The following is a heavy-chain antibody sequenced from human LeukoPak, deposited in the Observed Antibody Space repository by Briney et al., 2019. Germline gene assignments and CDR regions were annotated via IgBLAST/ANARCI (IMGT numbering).Heavy chain of an antibody. Sequence: PGGSLRLSCAASGFTFDDYAMHWVRQAPGKGLEWVSGISWNSGSIGYADSVKGRFTISRDNAKNSLYLQMNSLRAEDTALYYCAKDTYGSGSYGWFDPWGQGTLVTVSS. CDR2: ISWNSGSI. CDR3: AKDTYGSGSYGWFDP. D-gene: IGHD3-10*01. V-gene: IGHV3-9*01. J-gene: IGHJ5*02. CDR1: GFTFDDYA.